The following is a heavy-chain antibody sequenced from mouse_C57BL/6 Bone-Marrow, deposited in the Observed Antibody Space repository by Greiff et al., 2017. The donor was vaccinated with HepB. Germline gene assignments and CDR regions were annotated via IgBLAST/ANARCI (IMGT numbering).Heavy chain of an antibody. CDR2: IDPENGDT. J-gene: IGHJ3*01. CDR1: GFNIKDDY. D-gene: IGHD1-1*01. Sequence: LVESGAELVRPGASVKLSCTASGFNIKDDYMHWVKQRPEQGLEWIGWIDPENGDTEYASKFQGKATITADTSSNTAYLQLSSLTSEDTAVYYCTVGRFWGQGTLVTVSA. V-gene: IGHV14-4*01. CDR3: TVGRF.